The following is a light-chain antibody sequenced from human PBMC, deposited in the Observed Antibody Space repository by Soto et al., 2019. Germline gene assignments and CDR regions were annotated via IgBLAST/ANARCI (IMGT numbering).Light chain of an antibody. CDR1: QSVSSSY. CDR3: QQYGSPRT. Sequence: EIVLTQSPGTLSLSPGEKATLSCRASQSVSSSYLAWYQQKPGQAPRLLIYGASSRATGIPDRFSGSGSGTDFTLTISRLGPEDFAVYYCQQYGSPRTFGQGTKVEIK. CDR2: GAS. V-gene: IGKV3-20*01. J-gene: IGKJ1*01.